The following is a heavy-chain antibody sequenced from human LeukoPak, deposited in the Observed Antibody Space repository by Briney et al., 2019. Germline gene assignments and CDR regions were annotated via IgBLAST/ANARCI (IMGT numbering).Heavy chain of an antibody. J-gene: IGHJ4*02. V-gene: IGHV1-46*01. CDR1: GYTFTSYY. Sequence: ASVKVSCKASGYTFTSYYMHWVRQAPGQGLEWMGIINPSGGSTSYAQKFQGRVTMTRDTSTSTVYMELSSLRSEDTAVYYCARDPPAGTDNSNFDYWGQGTLVTVSS. CDR3: ARDPPAGTDNSNFDY. D-gene: IGHD6-13*01. CDR2: INPSGGST.